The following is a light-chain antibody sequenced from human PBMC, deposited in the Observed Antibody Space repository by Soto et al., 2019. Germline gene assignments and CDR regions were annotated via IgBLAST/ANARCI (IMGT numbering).Light chain of an antibody. V-gene: IGKV3-20*01. J-gene: IGKJ1*01. CDR2: GAS. Sequence: IVVAPYPGTLVFFSGGRSTPPFRAIQSVSSNYLAWYQQKPGQAPRLLIYGASSRATGIPDRFSGSGSGTDFTLTIRRLEPEDFAVYYCQQYGSSYPWTFGQGTKVDNK. CDR1: QSVSSNY. CDR3: QQYGSSYPWT.